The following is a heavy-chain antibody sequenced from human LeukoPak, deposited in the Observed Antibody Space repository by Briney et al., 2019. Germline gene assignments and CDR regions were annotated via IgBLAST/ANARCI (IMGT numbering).Heavy chain of an antibody. V-gene: IGHV3-30-3*01. J-gene: IGHJ3*02. CDR1: GFTLSTYA. Sequence: GGSLRLSCAASGFTLSTYAMHWVRQAPGKGLEWLALISYDGSNKYYADSVKGRFTISRDNSKNTLYLQMSSLRADDTAVYYCARGPGIAVALIAFDIWGQGTMVTVSS. D-gene: IGHD6-19*01. CDR2: ISYDGSNK. CDR3: ARGPGIAVALIAFDI.